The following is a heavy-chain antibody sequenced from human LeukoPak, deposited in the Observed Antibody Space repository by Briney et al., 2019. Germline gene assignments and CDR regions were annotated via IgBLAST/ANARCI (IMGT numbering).Heavy chain of an antibody. J-gene: IGHJ4*02. CDR1: GFTFSSYW. V-gene: IGHV3-7*01. CDR3: AKGDGYNYFDY. D-gene: IGHD5-24*01. Sequence: GGSLRLSCAASGFTFSSYWMSWVRQAPGKGLEWVTNIKEDGSEKDYVDSVKGRFTISRDNAKNSLDLQMNSLRAEDTAVYYCAKGDGYNYFDYWGQGTLVTVSS. CDR2: IKEDGSEK.